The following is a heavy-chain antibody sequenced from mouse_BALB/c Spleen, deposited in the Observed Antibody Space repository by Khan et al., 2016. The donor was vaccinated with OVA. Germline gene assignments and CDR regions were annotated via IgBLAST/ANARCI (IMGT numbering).Heavy chain of an antibody. Sequence: QVQLKQSGPGPVAPSQSLSITCTISGFSLTSYGIHWVRQPAGKGLEWLVVIWSDGRTTYNSALKSRLSISKDNSKSQVFLKVNSLQTDDTAIYYCARQVYPRYCDVWGAGTTVTVSS. D-gene: IGHD2-1*01. CDR2: IWSDGRT. V-gene: IGHV2-6-1*01. CDR1: GFSLTSYG. J-gene: IGHJ1*01. CDR3: ARQVYPRYCDV.